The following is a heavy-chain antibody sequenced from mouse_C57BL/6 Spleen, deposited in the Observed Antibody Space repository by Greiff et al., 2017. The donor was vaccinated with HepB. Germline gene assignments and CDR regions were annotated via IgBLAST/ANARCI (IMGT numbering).Heavy chain of an antibody. CDR1: GFTFSDYY. J-gene: IGHJ3*01. CDR3: ARDYGSSSWFAY. D-gene: IGHD1-1*01. CDR2: ISNGGGST. Sequence: EVMLVESGGGLVQPGGSLKLSCPASGFTFSDYYMYWVRQTPEKRLEWVAYISNGGGSTYYPDTVKGRFTISRDNAKNTLYLQMSRLKSEDTAMYYCARDYGSSSWFAYWGQGTLVTVSA. V-gene: IGHV5-12*01.